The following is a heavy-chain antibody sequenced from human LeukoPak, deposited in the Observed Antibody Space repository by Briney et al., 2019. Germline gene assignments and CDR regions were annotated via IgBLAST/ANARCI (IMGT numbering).Heavy chain of an antibody. CDR2: IYHSGST. Sequence: PSETLSLTCTVSGGSISSYYWSWIRQPPGKGLEWIGYIYHSGSTYYNPSLKSRVTISVDRSKNQFSLKLSSVTAADTAVYYCATYDNIYPFDNWGQGTLVTVFS. J-gene: IGHJ4*02. CDR1: GGSISSYY. CDR3: ATYDNIYPFDN. D-gene: IGHD3-22*01. V-gene: IGHV4-59*12.